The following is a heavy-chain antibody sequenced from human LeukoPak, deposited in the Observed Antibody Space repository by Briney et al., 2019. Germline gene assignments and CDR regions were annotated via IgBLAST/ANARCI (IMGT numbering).Heavy chain of an antibody. CDR1: GYTFTSYA. CDR3: ARGGYSSGWFKYYYHYYGMDV. V-gene: IGHV1-3*01. J-gene: IGHJ6*02. CDR2: INAGNGNT. D-gene: IGHD6-19*01. Sequence: ASVKVSCKASGYTFTSYAMHWVRQAPGQRLEWMGWINAGNGNTKYSQKFQGRVTMTRNTSMSTAYMGLSSLRSEDTAVYYCARGGYSSGWFKYYYHYYGMDVWGQGTTVTVSS.